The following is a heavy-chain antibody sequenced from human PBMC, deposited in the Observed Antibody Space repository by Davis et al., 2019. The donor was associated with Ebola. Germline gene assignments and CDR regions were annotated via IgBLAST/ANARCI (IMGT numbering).Heavy chain of an antibody. CDR2: INPNSGGT. Sequence: AASVKVSCKASGYTFTGYYMHWVRQAPGQGLEWMGWINPNSGGTNYAQKFQGRVTMTRDTSISTVYMELSSLRSEDTAVYYCARQLFIYDYYNYDFDYWGQGTLVTVSS. J-gene: IGHJ4*02. D-gene: IGHD4-11*01. CDR1: GYTFTGYY. V-gene: IGHV1-2*02. CDR3: ARQLFIYDYYNYDFDY.